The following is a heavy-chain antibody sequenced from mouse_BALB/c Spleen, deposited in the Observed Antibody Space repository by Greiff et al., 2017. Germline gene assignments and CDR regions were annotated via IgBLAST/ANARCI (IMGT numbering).Heavy chain of an antibody. Sequence: VKLVESGEGLVKPGGSLKLSCAASGFTFSDYYMYWVRQTPEKRLEWVATISDSGSYTYYPDSVKGRFTISRDNAKNNLYLQMSSLKSEDTAMYYCARDPLYSKKGAYWGQGTLVTVSA. J-gene: IGHJ3*01. D-gene: IGHD2-5*01. V-gene: IGHV5-4*02. CDR2: ISDSGSYT. CDR1: GFTFSDYY. CDR3: ARDPLYSKKGAY.